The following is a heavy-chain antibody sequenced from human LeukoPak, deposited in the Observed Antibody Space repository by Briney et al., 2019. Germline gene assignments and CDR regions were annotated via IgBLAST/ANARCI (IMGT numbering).Heavy chain of an antibody. D-gene: IGHD5-18*01. CDR2: INHSGST. V-gene: IGHV4-34*01. J-gene: IGHJ4*02. Sequence: SETLSLTCTVSGYSINNGYYWSWIRQPPGKGLEWIGEINHSGSTNYNPSLKSRVTISVDTSKNQFSLKLSSVTAADTAVYYCARGGRGYSYGYPFDYWGQGTLVTVSS. CDR3: ARGGRGYSYGYPFDY. CDR1: GYSINNGYY.